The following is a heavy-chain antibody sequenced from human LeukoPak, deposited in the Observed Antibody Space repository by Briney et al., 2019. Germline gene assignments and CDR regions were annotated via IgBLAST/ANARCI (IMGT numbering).Heavy chain of an antibody. J-gene: IGHJ6*02. CDR1: GFTFSSYA. V-gene: IGHV3-23*01. D-gene: IGHD3-22*01. CDR3: AKESSGSYYGMDV. CDR2: ISGSGGNT. Sequence: GGSLRLSCAASGFTFSSYAMNLVRQAPGKGLEWVSGISGSGGNTYYADSVKGRFTISRDNSKNTLYLQMNSLRAEDTAVYYCAKESSGSYYGMDVWGQGTTVTVSS.